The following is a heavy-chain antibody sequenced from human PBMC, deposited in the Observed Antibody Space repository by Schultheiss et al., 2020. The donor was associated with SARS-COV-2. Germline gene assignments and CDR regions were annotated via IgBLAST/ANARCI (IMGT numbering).Heavy chain of an antibody. CDR1: GFTFSSKS. J-gene: IGHJ4*02. CDR2: ISSSSTYI. CDR3: ARDPDNWGFDY. V-gene: IGHV3-21*04. Sequence: GGSLRLSCAASGFTFSSKSMNWVRQAPGKGLEWVSSISSSSTYIYYADSVKGRFTISRDNAKNSLFLQMNSLRAEDTAVYYCARDPDNWGFDYWGQGALVTVSS. D-gene: IGHD7-27*01.